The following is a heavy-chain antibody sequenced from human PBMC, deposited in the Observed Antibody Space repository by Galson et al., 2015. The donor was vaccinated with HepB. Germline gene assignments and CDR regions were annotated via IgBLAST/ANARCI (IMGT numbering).Heavy chain of an antibody. CDR3: ARELTIFGVVIQSPSDP. CDR1: GFTFSSYS. D-gene: IGHD3-3*01. J-gene: IGHJ5*02. CDR2: ISSSSSTI. Sequence: SLRLSCAASGFTFSSYSMNWVRQAPGKGLEWVSYISSSSSTIYYADSVKGRFTISRDNAKNLLYLQMNSLRAEDTAVYYCARELTIFGVVIQSPSDPWGQGTLVTVSS. V-gene: IGHV3-48*01.